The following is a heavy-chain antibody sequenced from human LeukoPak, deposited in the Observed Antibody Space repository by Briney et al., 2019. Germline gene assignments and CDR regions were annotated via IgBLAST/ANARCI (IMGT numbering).Heavy chain of an antibody. V-gene: IGHV4-59*12. Sequence: SETLSLTCTVSGGSISSYYWSWIRQPPGKGLEWIGYIYYSGSTNYNPSLKSRVTMSVDTSKNQFSLKLSSVTAADTAVYYCARDLSYDFWSGYRGTEYYYYYMDVWGKGTTVTVSS. CDR1: GGSISSYY. CDR2: IYYSGST. CDR3: ARDLSYDFWSGYRGTEYYYYYMDV. D-gene: IGHD3-3*01. J-gene: IGHJ6*03.